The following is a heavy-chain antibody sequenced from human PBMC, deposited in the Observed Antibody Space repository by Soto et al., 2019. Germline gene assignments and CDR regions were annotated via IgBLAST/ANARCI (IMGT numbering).Heavy chain of an antibody. CDR3: ASVQAPSGGWSLYYFDY. CDR2: IIPIFGTA. V-gene: IGHV1-69*06. CDR1: GGTFSSYA. J-gene: IGHJ4*02. D-gene: IGHD6-19*01. Sequence: ASVKVSCKASGGTFSSYAISWVRQAPGQGLEWMGGIIPIFGTANYVQKFQGRVTITADKSTSTAYMELSSMRSEDTAVYYCASVQAPSGGWSLYYFDYWGQGTLVIVSS.